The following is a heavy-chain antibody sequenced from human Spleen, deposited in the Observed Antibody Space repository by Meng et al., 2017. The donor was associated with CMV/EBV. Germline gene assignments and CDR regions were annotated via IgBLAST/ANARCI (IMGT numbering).Heavy chain of an antibody. CDR1: GGSFSGYY. CDR3: ARVVGSYSGYDY. CDR2: INRSGST. Sequence: GSLRLSCAVYGGSFSGYYWSWVRQPPGKGLEWIGEINRSGSTNYNPSLKSRVTISVDTSKNQFSLRLSSVTAADTAVYYCARVVGSYSGYDYWGQGTLVTVSS. V-gene: IGHV4-34*01. J-gene: IGHJ4*02. D-gene: IGHD5-12*01.